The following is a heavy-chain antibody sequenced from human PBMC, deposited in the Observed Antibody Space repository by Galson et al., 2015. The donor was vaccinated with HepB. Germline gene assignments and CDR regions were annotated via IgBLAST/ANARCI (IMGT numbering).Heavy chain of an antibody. J-gene: IGHJ4*02. V-gene: IGHV1-18*04. CDR2: ISAYNGNT. Sequence: SVKVSCKASGYTFTSYGISWVRQAPGQELEWMGWISAYNGNTNYAQKLQGRVTMTTDTSTSTAYMELRSLRSDDTAVYYCARRYYDSSGYYYFDYWGQGTLVTVSS. CDR1: GYTFTSYG. CDR3: ARRYYDSSGYYYFDY. D-gene: IGHD3-22*01.